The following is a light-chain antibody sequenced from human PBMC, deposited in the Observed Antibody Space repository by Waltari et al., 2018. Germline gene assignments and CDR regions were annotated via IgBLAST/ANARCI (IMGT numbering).Light chain of an antibody. CDR1: QSIDNF. V-gene: IGKV3-11*01. CDR3: QKYNSAPPFT. Sequence: EVVLTQSPATLSLSPGEGATLSCRASQSIDNFLAWYQQRPGQAPRLLIFDESNRATGIPARFSGSGSGTDFTLTISGLEPEDFAVYYCQKYNSAPPFTFGPGTKVDIK. J-gene: IGKJ3*01. CDR2: DES.